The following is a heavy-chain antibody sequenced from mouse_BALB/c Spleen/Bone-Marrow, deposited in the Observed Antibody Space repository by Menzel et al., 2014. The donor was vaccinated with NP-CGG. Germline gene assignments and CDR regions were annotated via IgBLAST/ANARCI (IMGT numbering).Heavy chain of an antibody. Sequence: EVMLVESGAELVKPGASVKLSCTASGFNIKDTYMHWVKQRPEQGLEWIGRIDPANGNTKYDPKFQGKATITADTSSNTAYLQLSSLTSEDTAVYYCARYYRYRYYAMDYWGQGTSVTVSS. D-gene: IGHD2-14*01. CDR2: IDPANGNT. V-gene: IGHV14-3*02. CDR1: GFNIKDTY. CDR3: ARYYRYRYYAMDY. J-gene: IGHJ4*01.